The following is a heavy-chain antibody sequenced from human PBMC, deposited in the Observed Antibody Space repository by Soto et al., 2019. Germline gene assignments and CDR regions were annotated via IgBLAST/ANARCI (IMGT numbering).Heavy chain of an antibody. J-gene: IGHJ4*03. Sequence: GQSLKISCKGPGYSFTSYWIGWERQMTGKGLEWMGVIYPGDSDTRYSPSFQGQVTISADKSISTAYLQWSSLKASDTAMYYCARHGLEYSGSYPHYWGQGTMVTVSS. CDR1: GYSFTSYW. CDR3: ARHGLEYSGSYPHY. D-gene: IGHD1-26*01. V-gene: IGHV5-51*01. CDR2: IYPGDSDT.